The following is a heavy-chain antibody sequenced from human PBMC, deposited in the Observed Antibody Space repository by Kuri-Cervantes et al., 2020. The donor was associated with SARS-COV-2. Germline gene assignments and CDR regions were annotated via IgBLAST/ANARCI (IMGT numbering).Heavy chain of an antibody. CDR3: ARVLAELSREWLLYNGEEWGGLSY. CDR1: GYTLTELS. CDR2: FDPEDGET. V-gene: IGHV1-24*01. Sequence: ASVKVSCKVSGYTLTELSMHWVRQAPGKGLEWMGGFDPEDGETIYAQKFQGRVTMTTDTSTSTAYMELRSLRSDDTAVYYCARVLAELSREWLLYNGEEWGGLSYWGQGTLVTVSS. D-gene: IGHD3-3*01. J-gene: IGHJ4*02.